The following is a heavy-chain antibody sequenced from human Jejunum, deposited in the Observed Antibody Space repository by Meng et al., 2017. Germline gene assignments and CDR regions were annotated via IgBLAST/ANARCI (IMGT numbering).Heavy chain of an antibody. CDR2: VTHSEGT. Sequence: VQLQQWGAGRLKPSETLSLTCAVYGESFTHYYWNWIRQPPGKGLEWIGEVTHSEGTNYNPSLKSRVTISVDMSKNQFSLKLSSVTAADTAVYYCARGQDRAKTGYWGQGTLVTVSS. D-gene: IGHD4/OR15-4a*01. V-gene: IGHV4-34*01. J-gene: IGHJ4*02. CDR3: ARGQDRAKTGY. CDR1: GESFTHYY.